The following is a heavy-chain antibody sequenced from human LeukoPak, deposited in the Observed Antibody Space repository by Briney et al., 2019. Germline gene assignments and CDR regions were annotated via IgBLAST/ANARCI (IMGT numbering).Heavy chain of an antibody. J-gene: IGHJ4*02. CDR3: ARAYCGGDCYSGFDY. CDR1: GYTFTGYY. D-gene: IGHD2-21*02. Sequence: ASVKVSCKASGYTFTGYYMHWVRQAPGQGLEWMGWINPNSGGTNYAQKFQGRVTMTRNTSISTAYMELSSLRSEDTAMYYCARAYCGGDCYSGFDYWGQGTLVTVSS. CDR2: INPNSGGT. V-gene: IGHV1-2*02.